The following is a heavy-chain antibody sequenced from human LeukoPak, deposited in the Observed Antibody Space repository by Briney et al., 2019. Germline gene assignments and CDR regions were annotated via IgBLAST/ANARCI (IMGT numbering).Heavy chain of an antibody. CDR1: GYTFTSYG. CDR3: AREVDGYCSGGSCNGKYYYYGMDV. D-gene: IGHD2-15*01. J-gene: IGHJ6*04. Sequence: ASVKVSCKASGYTFTSYGISWVRQAPGQGLEGMGWISAYNGNTNYAQKLQGRVTITTDTSTSTAYMELRSLRSDDTAVYYCAREVDGYCSGGSCNGKYYYYGMDVWGKGTTVTVSS. V-gene: IGHV1-18*04. CDR2: ISAYNGNT.